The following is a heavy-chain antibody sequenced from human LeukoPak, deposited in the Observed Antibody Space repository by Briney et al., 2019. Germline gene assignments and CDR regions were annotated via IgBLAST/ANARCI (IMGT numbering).Heavy chain of an antibody. Sequence: PSETLSLTCAVYDGSFSGYYWSWIRQPPGKGLEWIGEINHGGSTNYNPSLKSRVTISVDTSKNQFSLKLSSVTAADTAVYYCARGFGSGSGGSCYSCNWFDPWGQGTLVTVSS. V-gene: IGHV4-34*01. J-gene: IGHJ5*02. CDR1: DGSFSGYY. CDR2: INHGGST. D-gene: IGHD2-15*01. CDR3: ARGFGSGSGGSCYSCNWFDP.